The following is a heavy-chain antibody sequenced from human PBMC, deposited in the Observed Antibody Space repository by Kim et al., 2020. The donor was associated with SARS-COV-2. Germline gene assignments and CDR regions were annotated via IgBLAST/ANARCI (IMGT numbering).Heavy chain of an antibody. D-gene: IGHD4-4*01. V-gene: IGHV3-7*03. Sequence: GGSLRLSCAASRFTFSDYWMTWVRQAPGKGLEWVATTRHDGSATFYVDSVKGRFTISRDNAKDSLYLQMNSLTAEDTAVYYCARSLHYITSRHVGVYFDYWGQGTLVTVSS. CDR2: TRHDGSAT. CDR1: RFTFSDYW. CDR3: ARSLHYITSRHVGVYFDY. J-gene: IGHJ4*02.